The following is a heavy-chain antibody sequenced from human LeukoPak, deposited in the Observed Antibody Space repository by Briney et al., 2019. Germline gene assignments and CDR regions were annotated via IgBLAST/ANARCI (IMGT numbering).Heavy chain of an antibody. J-gene: IGHJ4*02. V-gene: IGHV1-69*05. CDR1: GGTLSSYA. CDR3: ARGQNKCLGH. CDR2: IIPIFGTA. D-gene: IGHD2/OR15-2a*01. Sequence: GASVKVSCKASGGTLSSYAISWVRQAPGQGLEWMGGIIPIFGTANYAQRFQGRVTMTRDTSTSTVHMELSSLRSEDTAVYYCARGQNKCLGHWGQGTLVTVSS.